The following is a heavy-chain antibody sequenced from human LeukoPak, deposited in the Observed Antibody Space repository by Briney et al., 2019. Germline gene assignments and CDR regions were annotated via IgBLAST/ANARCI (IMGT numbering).Heavy chain of an antibody. D-gene: IGHD3-10*01. V-gene: IGHV1-2*06. J-gene: IGHJ6*02. CDR2: INPNSGGT. CDR1: GYTFTGYY. Sequence: VASVKVSCKASGYTFTGYYMHWVRQAPGQGLEWMGRINPNSGGTNYAQKFQGRVTMTRDTSISTAYMELSRLRSDDTAVYYCARVRAMVRGVSPGVLPGCYYYYGMDVWGQGTTVTVSS. CDR3: ARVRAMVRGVSPGVLPGCYYYYGMDV.